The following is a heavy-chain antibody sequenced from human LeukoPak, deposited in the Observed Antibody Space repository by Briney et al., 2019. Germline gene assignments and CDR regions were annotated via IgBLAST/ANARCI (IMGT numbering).Heavy chain of an antibody. V-gene: IGHV4-39*01. Sequence: PSETLSLTCTVSGGSLSGRDSHWGWTRHPPGKGREWIGSINDRGHTYYNPDLQSRVSVSVEMPKYQFSLRVRSATAADTARYFCAPTYSFTDGGYDYWGQGTLVTVSS. CDR1: GGSLSGRDSH. D-gene: IGHD5-18*01. CDR3: APTYSFTDGGYDY. J-gene: IGHJ4*02. CDR2: INDRGHT.